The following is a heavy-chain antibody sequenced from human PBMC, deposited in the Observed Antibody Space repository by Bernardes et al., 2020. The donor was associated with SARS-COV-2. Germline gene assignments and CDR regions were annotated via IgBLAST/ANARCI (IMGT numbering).Heavy chain of an antibody. V-gene: IGHV7-4-1*02. Sequence: ASVKVSCKASGYTFTNFAVNWVRQAPGQGLEWMGDINTKTGDPTYAPGFTGRFVFSLDTSVRTAYLQISRLKAEDTAVYHCARQNDDDALDIWGQGTTVTVSS. CDR2: INTKTGDP. CDR1: GYTFTNFA. D-gene: IGHD3-16*01. CDR3: ARQNDDDALDI. J-gene: IGHJ3*02.